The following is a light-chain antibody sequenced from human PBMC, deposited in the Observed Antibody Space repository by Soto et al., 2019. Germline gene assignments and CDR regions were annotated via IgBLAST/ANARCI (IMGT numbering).Light chain of an antibody. J-gene: IGKJ1*01. CDR1: QNTIVY. CDR2: AAS. CDR3: QQSYSTPWT. Sequence: DIQMTQSPSSLSASVRDRVTITCRASQNTIVYLNWYQQKPGKAHKVLIYAASSLQSGIPSRFSGSGSETDFTLTISSLQPEDFATYYCQQSYSTPWTFGQGTKVDI. V-gene: IGKV1-39*01.